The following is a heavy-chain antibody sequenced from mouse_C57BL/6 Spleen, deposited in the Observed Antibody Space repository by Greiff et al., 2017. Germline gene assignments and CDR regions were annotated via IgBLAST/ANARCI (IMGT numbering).Heavy chain of an antibody. CDR1: GYTFTSYW. CDR3: ARSGYGNYVGAMDY. V-gene: IGHV1-55*01. D-gene: IGHD2-1*01. J-gene: IGHJ4*01. Sequence: VKLQQSGAELVKPGASVKMSCKASGYTFTSYWITWVKQRPGQGLEWIGDIYPGSGSTNYNEKFKSKATLTVDKSSSTAYMELRSLTSEDTAVYYCARSGYGNYVGAMDYWGQGTSVTVSS. CDR2: IYPGSGST.